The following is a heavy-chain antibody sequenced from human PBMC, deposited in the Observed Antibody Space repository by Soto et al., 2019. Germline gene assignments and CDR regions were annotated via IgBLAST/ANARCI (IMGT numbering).Heavy chain of an antibody. CDR1: GGSISSYY. J-gene: IGHJ3*02. V-gene: IGHV4-59*01. D-gene: IGHD1-26*01. CDR3: ARAGVGATSAFDI. Sequence: SETLSLTCTVSGGSISSYYWGWTRQPPGKGLEWIGNVHSTGGTHYNPSLKSRVTISVDTSKNQFSLKLSSVTAADTAVYYCARAGVGATSAFDIWGQGTMVTVSS. CDR2: VHSTGGT.